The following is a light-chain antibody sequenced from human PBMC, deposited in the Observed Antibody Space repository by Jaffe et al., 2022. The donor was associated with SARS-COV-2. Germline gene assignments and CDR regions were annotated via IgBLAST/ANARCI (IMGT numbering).Light chain of an antibody. CDR1: QSLAHRDGNTY. V-gene: IGKV2-24*01. CDR2: KIS. CDR3: MQTTQFPRT. J-gene: IGKJ1*01. Sequence: DIVMTQNPLSSPVTLGQPASISCRSSQSLAHRDGNTYLSWLHQRPGQPPRLLIYKISKRFSGVPDRFSGSGAGTNFTLKISSVEVEDVGIYYCMQTTQFPRTFGQGTKVEIK.